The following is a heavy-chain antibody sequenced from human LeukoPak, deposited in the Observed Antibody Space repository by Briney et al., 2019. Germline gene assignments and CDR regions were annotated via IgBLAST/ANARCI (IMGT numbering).Heavy chain of an antibody. D-gene: IGHD3-22*01. Sequence: GASVKVSCTASGYTFTSYGISWVRQAPGQGLEWMGGIIPIFGTANYAQKFQGRVTITADESTSTAYMELSSLRSEDTAVYYCARARNNYYDSTDWGQGTLVTVSS. J-gene: IGHJ4*02. V-gene: IGHV1-69*13. CDR2: IIPIFGTA. CDR3: ARARNNYYDSTD. CDR1: GYTFTSYG.